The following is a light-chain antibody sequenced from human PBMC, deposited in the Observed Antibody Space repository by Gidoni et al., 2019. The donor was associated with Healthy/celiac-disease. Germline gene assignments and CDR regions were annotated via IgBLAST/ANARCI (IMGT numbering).Light chain of an antibody. J-gene: IGKJ2*01. CDR3: QQYDNLFMYT. CDR2: DAS. V-gene: IGKV1-33*01. Sequence: DIQMTQSPSSLSASVGDRVTITCQASQDISNYLNWYQQKPGKAPKLLIYDASNLKTGVPSRFSGSGSGTDFTLTISSLQPEDIATYYCQQYDNLFMYTFGQGTKLEIK. CDR1: QDISNY.